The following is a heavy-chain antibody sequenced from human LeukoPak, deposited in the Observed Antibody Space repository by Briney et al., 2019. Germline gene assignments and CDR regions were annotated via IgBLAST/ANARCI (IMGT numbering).Heavy chain of an antibody. CDR3: ARAYSSSSGRDAFDS. Sequence: GGSLRLSCAASGFTFNSYNMNWVRQAPGKGLEWVSFISSSSSTIYYADSVKGRFTISRDSAKTSLFLQMNSLRDEDTAVYYCARAYSSSSGRDAFDSWGLGTLVTVSS. V-gene: IGHV3-48*02. CDR1: GFTFNSYN. CDR2: ISSSSSTI. D-gene: IGHD6-6*01. J-gene: IGHJ3*02.